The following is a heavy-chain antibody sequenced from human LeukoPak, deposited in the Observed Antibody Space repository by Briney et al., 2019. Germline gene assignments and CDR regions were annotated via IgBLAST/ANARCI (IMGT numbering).Heavy chain of an antibody. CDR2: VYQSGST. Sequence: SETLSLTCAVSGGFISSGGYSWSWIRQPPGKGLEWIGYVYQSGSTYYNPSLKSRVTISVDRSKNQFSLKLSSVTAADTAVYYCARGGGGSPSLGEIRSGHFDYWGQGTLVTVSS. CDR1: GGFISSGGYS. V-gene: IGHV4-30-2*01. CDR3: ARGGGGSPSLGEIRSGHFDY. J-gene: IGHJ4*02. D-gene: IGHD2-15*01.